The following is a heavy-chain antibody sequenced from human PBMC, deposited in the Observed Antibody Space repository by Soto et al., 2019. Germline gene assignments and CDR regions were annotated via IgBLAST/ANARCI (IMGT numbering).Heavy chain of an antibody. D-gene: IGHD6-19*01. CDR2: IYTSGST. J-gene: IGHJ4*02. CDR1: GGSISSYY. CDR3: AREAGIAVAATFDS. V-gene: IGHV4-4*07. Sequence: SETLSLTCTVSGGSISSYYWSWIRQPAGKGLEWIGRIYTSGSTNYNPSLKSRVTMSVDTSKNQFSLKLSSVTAADTAVYYCAREAGIAVAATFDSWGQGTLVTVSS.